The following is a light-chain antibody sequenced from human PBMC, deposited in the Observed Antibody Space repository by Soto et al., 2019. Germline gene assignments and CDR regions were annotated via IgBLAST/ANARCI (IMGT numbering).Light chain of an antibody. Sequence: EILMTQSPDNVSLYPGERVTLPCRASQSVGSSVAWYQQEPGQAPRLLLYDASTSATGIPARFSASGSWTELTLSIRSLQAEDFANYYYQQYSPWHPETFGQGTKVDIK. CDR1: QSVGSS. CDR3: QQYSPWHPET. CDR2: DAS. J-gene: IGKJ1*01. V-gene: IGKV3-15*01.